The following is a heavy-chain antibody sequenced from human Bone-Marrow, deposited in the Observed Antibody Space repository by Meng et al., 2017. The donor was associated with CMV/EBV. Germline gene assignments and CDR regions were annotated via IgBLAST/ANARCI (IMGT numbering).Heavy chain of an antibody. CDR2: ISWDGGST. CDR3: AKDMEGRYCSSTSCYIGIPDY. D-gene: IGHD2-2*02. J-gene: IGHJ4*02. V-gene: IGHV3-43D*03. CDR1: GFTFDDYA. Sequence: GGSLRLSCAASGFTFDDYAMHWVRQAPGKGLEWVSLISWDGGSTYYADSVKGRFTISRDNSKNSLYLQMNSLRAEDTALYYCAKDMEGRYCSSTSCYIGIPDYWGQGTLVTVSS.